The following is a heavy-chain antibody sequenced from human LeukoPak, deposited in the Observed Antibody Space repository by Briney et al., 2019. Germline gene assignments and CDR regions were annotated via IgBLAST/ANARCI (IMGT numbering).Heavy chain of an antibody. D-gene: IGHD3-3*01. CDR1: GGSFSGYY. Sequence: SETPSLTCAVYGGSFSGYYWSWIRQPPGQGLEWIGEINHSGSTNYNPSLKSRVTISVDTSKNQFSLKLSSVTAADTAVYYCAQDHYDFWSGYYRHDAFDIWGQGTMVTVSS. CDR3: AQDHYDFWSGYYRHDAFDI. V-gene: IGHV4-34*01. J-gene: IGHJ3*02. CDR2: INHSGST.